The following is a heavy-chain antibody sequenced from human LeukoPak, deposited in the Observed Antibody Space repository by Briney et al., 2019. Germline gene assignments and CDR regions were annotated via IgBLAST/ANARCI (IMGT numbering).Heavy chain of an antibody. CDR2: ISGSGDRT. V-gene: IGHV3-23*01. J-gene: IGHJ4*02. D-gene: IGHD3-10*01. Sequence: HPGGSLRLSCAASGFTFSSSAMNWVRQAPGKGLEWVSTISGSGDRTYYADSVKGRFTISRDNSKNTLFLQMNSLRAEDTAVYYCAKGYYGSGSYGWFDYWGQGTLVTVSS. CDR3: AKGYYGSGSYGWFDY. CDR1: GFTFSSSA.